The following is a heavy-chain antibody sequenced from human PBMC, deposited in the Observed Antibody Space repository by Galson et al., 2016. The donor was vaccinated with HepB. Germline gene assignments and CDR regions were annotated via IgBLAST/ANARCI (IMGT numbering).Heavy chain of an antibody. CDR3: VRDHSVVPTTAYNWFDP. CDR1: GFAFSSHC. J-gene: IGHJ5*02. D-gene: IGHD4-23*01. Sequence: SLRLSCAASGFAFSSHCMHWVRQDLGKGLVWVSRINSDGTISNYADSVKGRFTISRDNAKNTLYLQMNSLRAEDTAVYFCVRDHSVVPTTAYNWFDPWGRGTLVTVSS. V-gene: IGHV3-74*01. CDR2: INSDGTIS.